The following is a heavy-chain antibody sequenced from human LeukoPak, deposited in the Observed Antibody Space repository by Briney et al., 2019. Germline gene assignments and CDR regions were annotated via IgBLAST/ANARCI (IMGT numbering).Heavy chain of an antibody. CDR3: ARHRGGRFSGSYCDY. D-gene: IGHD1-26*01. CDR2: IYYDGST. V-gene: IGHV4-59*08. J-gene: IGHJ4*02. Sequence: SETLSLTCTVSGGSISSYFWSWIRQPPGKAREGIGYIYYDGSTNYNPSLKSRVTVSVDTSKNQFSLKLSSVTDADTAVYYCARHRGGRFSGSYCDYWGQGTLVTASS. CDR1: GGSISSYF.